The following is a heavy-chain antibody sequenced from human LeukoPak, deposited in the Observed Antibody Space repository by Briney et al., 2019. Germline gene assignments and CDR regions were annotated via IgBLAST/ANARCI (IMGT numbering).Heavy chain of an antibody. V-gene: IGHV3-30*18. J-gene: IGHJ6*03. D-gene: IGHD3-10*01. CDR1: GFTFNNYG. CDR3: AKAGSTYYFFFYMDV. CDR2: ISYDGSNT. Sequence: GRSLRLSCAASGFTFNNYGIHWVRQAPGKGLEWVAIISYDGSNTFYADSVKGRFTISRDNSKNTVSLQMGSPRPEDTAVYYCAKAGSTYYFFFYMDVWGKGTTVSVSS.